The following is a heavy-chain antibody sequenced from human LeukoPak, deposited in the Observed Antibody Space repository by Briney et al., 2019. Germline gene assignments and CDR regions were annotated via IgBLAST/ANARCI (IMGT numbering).Heavy chain of an antibody. D-gene: IGHD6-6*01. J-gene: IGHJ3*02. V-gene: IGHV3-48*01. Sequence: GGSLRLSCAASGFTFSSYGMNWVRQAPGKGLEWVSYIRTSSSTTYYADSVKGRFTISRDNANSSLYLQMSSLRPEDTAMYYCAREYSSSSGRAFDIWGQGTMVTVSS. CDR3: AREYSSSSGRAFDI. CDR1: GFTFSSYG. CDR2: IRTSSSTT.